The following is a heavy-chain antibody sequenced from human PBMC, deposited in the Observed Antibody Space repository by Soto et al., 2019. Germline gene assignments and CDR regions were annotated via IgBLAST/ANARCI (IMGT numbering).Heavy chain of an antibody. D-gene: IGHD3-22*01. Sequence: QVQLQQWGAGLLKPSETLSLTCAVYGGSFSAYYWSWIRQPPGKGLEWIGEIDHSGSTNYNPSLESRVTISVDTSKNQFSLKVSSVTAADTAVYHCARTDRAIFYGMDVCGQGTTVTVSS. CDR1: GGSFSAYY. CDR3: ARTDRAIFYGMDV. V-gene: IGHV4-34*01. J-gene: IGHJ6*02. CDR2: IDHSGST.